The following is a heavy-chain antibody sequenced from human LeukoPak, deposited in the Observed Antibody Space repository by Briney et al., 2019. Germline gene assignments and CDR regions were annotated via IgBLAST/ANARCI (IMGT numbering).Heavy chain of an antibody. D-gene: IGHD2-21*02. CDR1: GFTFSSYG. J-gene: IGHJ4*02. Sequence: GGSLRLSCAASGFTFSSYGMHWVRQAPGKGLEWVSAISGSGGSTYYADSVKGRFTISRDNSKNTLYLQMNSLRAEDTAVYYCAKFSAIDCGGDCYPIDHWGQGTLVTVSS. V-gene: IGHV3-23*01. CDR3: AKFSAIDCGGDCYPIDH. CDR2: ISGSGGST.